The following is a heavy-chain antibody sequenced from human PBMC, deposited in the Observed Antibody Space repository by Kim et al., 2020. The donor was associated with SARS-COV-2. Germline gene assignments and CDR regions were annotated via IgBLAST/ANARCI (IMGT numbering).Heavy chain of an antibody. CDR3: ARQQRYSSGWYGAFDY. CDR2: ACYSGNS. J-gene: IGHJ4*01. V-gene: IGHV4-39*01. CDR1: GGSLSSSSYY. D-gene: IGHD6-19*01. Sequence: SETLSLTCTVSGGSLSSSSYYWIWLRQPPGMGRDWYGNACYSGNSNYNPTLKSPVTISMYKYKNHFTLRLVSVTATDTDYYYCARQQRYSSGWYGAFDY.